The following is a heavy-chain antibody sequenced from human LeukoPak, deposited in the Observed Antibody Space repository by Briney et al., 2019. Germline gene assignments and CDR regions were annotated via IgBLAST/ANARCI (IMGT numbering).Heavy chain of an antibody. V-gene: IGHV4-59*01. CDR1: GGSISSYY. Sequence: SETLSLTCTVSGGSISSYYWSWIRQPPGKGLEWIGNIYYSGSTNYNPSLKSRVTISVDTSKNQFSLQLSSVTAADTAVYYCGVVAATKKFYGMDVWGQGTTVTVSS. CDR3: GVVAATKKFYGMDV. D-gene: IGHD2-15*01. J-gene: IGHJ6*02. CDR2: IYYSGST.